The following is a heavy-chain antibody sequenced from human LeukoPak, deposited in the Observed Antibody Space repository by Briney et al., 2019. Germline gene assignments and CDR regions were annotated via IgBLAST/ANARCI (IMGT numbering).Heavy chain of an antibody. Sequence: SSETLSLTCTVSGGSISSSSYYWGWIRQPPGKGLEWIGNIYHSGSTYYNPSLKSRVTISVDTSKNQFSLKLISVTAADTAVYFCASTYSLYDAFDIWGQGTMVTVSS. V-gene: IGHV4-39*07. CDR2: IYHSGST. J-gene: IGHJ3*02. CDR1: GGSISSSSYY. CDR3: ASTYSLYDAFDI. D-gene: IGHD1-26*01.